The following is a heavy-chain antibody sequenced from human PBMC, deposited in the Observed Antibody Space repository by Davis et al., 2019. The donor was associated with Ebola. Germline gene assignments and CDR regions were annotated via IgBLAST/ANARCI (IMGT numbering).Heavy chain of an antibody. CDR3: ARDKYSGSYYGNYFDY. CDR2: INPSGGST. D-gene: IGHD1-26*01. Sequence: ASVKVSCKASGYTFTGYYMHWVRQAPGQGFEWMGIINPSGGSTSYAQKFQGRVTMTRDTSTSTVYMELSSLRSEDTAVYYCARDKYSGSYYGNYFDYWGQGTLVTVSS. CDR1: GYTFTGYY. V-gene: IGHV1-46*01. J-gene: IGHJ4*02.